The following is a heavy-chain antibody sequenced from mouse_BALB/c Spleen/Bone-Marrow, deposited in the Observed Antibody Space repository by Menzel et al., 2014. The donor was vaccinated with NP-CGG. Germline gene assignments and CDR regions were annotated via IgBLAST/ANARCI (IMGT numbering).Heavy chain of an antibody. Sequence: VQLQQSGAELVKSGASVKLSCTASGFNIKDTYMHWVKQRPEQGLEWIGRIDPANGNTKYDPKFQGKATITADTSSNTAYLQLSSLTSEDTAVYYCARYYYGTLLDYWGQGTTLTLSS. CDR3: ARYYYGTLLDY. CDR1: GFNIKDTY. CDR2: IDPANGNT. J-gene: IGHJ2*01. V-gene: IGHV14-3*02. D-gene: IGHD1-1*01.